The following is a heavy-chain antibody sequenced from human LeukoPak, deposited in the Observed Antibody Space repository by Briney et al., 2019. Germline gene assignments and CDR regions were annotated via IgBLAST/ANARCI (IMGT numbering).Heavy chain of an antibody. CDR2: IHYTGST. D-gene: IGHD5-18*01. CDR3: ARLPTGYPNWFDT. CDR1: GCSISGISSNN. J-gene: IGHJ5*02. V-gene: IGHV4-39*01. Sequence: SETLSLTCAVSGCSISGISSNNWAWICQPPGKGLELIAAIHYTGSTYYNPSFMSRVTISVDTSKNQFSLKLNSLTATDTAVYYCARLPTGYPNWFDTWGQGILVTVSS.